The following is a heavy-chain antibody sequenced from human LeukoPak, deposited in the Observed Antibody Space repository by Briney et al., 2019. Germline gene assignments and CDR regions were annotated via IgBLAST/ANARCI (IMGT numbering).Heavy chain of an antibody. Sequence: SETLSLTCTVSAGSISSSSYYWSWIRQPPGKGLEWIGYIYYSGSTNYNPSLKSRVTISVDTSKNQFSLKLSSVTAADTAVYYCARGSTYYYDSSGYYYAVYGMDVWGQGTTVTVSS. CDR1: AGSISSSSYY. D-gene: IGHD3-22*01. CDR2: IYYSGST. J-gene: IGHJ6*02. CDR3: ARGSTYYYDSSGYYYAVYGMDV. V-gene: IGHV4-61*01.